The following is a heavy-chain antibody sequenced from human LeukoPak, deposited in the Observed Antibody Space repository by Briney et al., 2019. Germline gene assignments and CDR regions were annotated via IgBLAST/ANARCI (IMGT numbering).Heavy chain of an antibody. CDR2: ISSNGGST. Sequence: GGSLRLSCAASGFTLSSYAMHWVRQAPGKGLEYVSAISSNGGSTYYANSVKGRFTISRDNSKNTLYLQMGSLRAEDMAVYYCARDSVEMATLGYYYYMDVWGKGTTVTISS. CDR1: GFTLSSYA. CDR3: ARDSVEMATLGYYYYMDV. V-gene: IGHV3-64*01. J-gene: IGHJ6*03. D-gene: IGHD5-24*01.